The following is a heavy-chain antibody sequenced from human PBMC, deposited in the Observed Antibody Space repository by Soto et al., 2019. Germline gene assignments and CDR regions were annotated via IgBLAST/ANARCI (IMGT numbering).Heavy chain of an antibody. D-gene: IGHD5-12*01. Sequence: QVQLQQWGAGLLKPSETLSLTCAVYGGSFSGYYWSWIRQPPRKGPEWIGEINHSGSTNCNPSLKSRITISVDTSKSQFSLKLSSVTASDTAVYDCARRRRDGYNRRAFDICGQGTMVTVSS. V-gene: IGHV4-34*01. J-gene: IGHJ3*02. CDR3: ARRRRDGYNRRAFDI. CDR1: GGSFSGYY. CDR2: INHSGST.